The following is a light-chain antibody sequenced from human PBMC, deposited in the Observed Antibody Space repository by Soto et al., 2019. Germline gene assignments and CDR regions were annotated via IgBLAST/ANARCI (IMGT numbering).Light chain of an antibody. J-gene: IGKJ1*01. CDR2: DAS. Sequence: EIVLTQSPATLSLSPWERATLSCRASESVSSYLAWYQQKPGQAPRLLIYDASNRATGIPARFSGSGSGTDFTLTISSLETEDFVAYYCQQRSNWPWTVGQGTKVEIK. CDR1: ESVSSY. V-gene: IGKV3-11*01. CDR3: QQRSNWPWT.